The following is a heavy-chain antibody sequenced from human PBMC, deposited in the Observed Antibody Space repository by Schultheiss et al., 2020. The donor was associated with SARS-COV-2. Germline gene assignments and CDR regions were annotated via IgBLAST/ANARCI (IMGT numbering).Heavy chain of an antibody. J-gene: IGHJ4*02. V-gene: IGHV3-30*07. D-gene: IGHD6-19*01. CDR1: GFTFSSYA. CDR3: ARESSGWDPSFDY. CDR2: ISYDGSNK. Sequence: GESLKISCAASGFTFSSYAMHWVRQAPGKGLEWVAVISYDGSNKYYADSVKGRFTISRDNSKNTLYLQMNSLRAEDTAVYYCARESSGWDPSFDYWGQGTLVTVSS.